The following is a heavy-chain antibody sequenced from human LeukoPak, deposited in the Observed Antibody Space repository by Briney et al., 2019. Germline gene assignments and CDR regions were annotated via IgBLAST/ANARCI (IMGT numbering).Heavy chain of an antibody. D-gene: IGHD3-3*01. V-gene: IGHV1-2*02. CDR3: ARDREGYDFWSGYWFDP. J-gene: IGHJ5*02. CDR2: INPNSGGT. CDR1: GYTFTGYY. Sequence: ASVKVSCKASGYTFTGYYMHWVRQAPGQGLEWMRWINPNSGGTNYAQKFQGRVTMTRDTSISTAYMELSRLRSDDTAVYYCARDREGYDFWSGYWFDPWGQGTLVTVSS.